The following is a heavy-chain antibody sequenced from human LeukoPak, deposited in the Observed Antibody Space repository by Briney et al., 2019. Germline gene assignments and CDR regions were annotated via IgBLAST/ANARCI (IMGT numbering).Heavy chain of an antibody. J-gene: IGHJ6*03. D-gene: IGHD2-15*01. CDR3: ARGYCSGGSCYPLKSIYYYYMDV. V-gene: IGHV4-34*01. CDR1: GVYFRGDY. CDR2: INHSGST. Sequence: PAEKVLRTWAESGVYFRGDYWNWSRQPQGKGLEWIGEINHSGSTNYNPSLKSRVTISVDTSKNQFSLKVTSVTAADTAVYYCARGYCSGGSCYPLKSIYYYYMDVWGEGTTVTFSS.